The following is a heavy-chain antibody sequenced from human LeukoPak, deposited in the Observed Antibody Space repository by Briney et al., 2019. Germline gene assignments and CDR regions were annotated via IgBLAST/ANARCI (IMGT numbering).Heavy chain of an antibody. Sequence: GGSLRLSCAASGSTFSRYWMHWVRHAPGKGLVWVSLVKSDGITTIYADSAKGRFTISRDNAKRTLYLQMNSLRAEDTAVYYCTTGPSYGYEWWGQGALVTVSS. CDR3: TTGPSYGYEW. CDR1: GSTFSRYW. J-gene: IGHJ4*02. D-gene: IGHD5-18*01. V-gene: IGHV3-74*01. CDR2: VKSDGITT.